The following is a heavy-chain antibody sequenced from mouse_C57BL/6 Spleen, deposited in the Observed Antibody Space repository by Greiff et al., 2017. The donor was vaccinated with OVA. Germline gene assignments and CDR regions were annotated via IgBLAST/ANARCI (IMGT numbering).Heavy chain of an antibody. J-gene: IGHJ4*01. CDR2: IYPGSGST. CDR1: GYTFTSYW. D-gene: IGHD1-1*01. V-gene: IGHV1-55*01. CDR3: ARGATVVAPYAMDY. Sequence: QVHVKQPGAELVKPGASVKMSCKASGYTFTSYWITWVKQRPGQGLEWIGDIYPGSGSTNYNEKFKSKATLTVDTSSSTAYMQLSSLTSEDSAVYYCARGATVVAPYAMDYWGQGTSVTVSS.